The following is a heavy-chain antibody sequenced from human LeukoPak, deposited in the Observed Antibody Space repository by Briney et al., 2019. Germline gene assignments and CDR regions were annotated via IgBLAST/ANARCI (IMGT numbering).Heavy chain of an antibody. J-gene: IGHJ4*02. CDR3: ARVDSTSPHELDY. Sequence: GGSLRLSCAASGFTFSSYSMNWVRQAPGKGLEWVSYISSSSSTIYYADSVKGRFTISRDNAKNSLYLQMNSLRAEDTAVYYCARVDSTSPHELDYWGQGTLVTVSS. V-gene: IGHV3-48*01. CDR2: ISSSSSTI. D-gene: IGHD6-6*01. CDR1: GFTFSSYS.